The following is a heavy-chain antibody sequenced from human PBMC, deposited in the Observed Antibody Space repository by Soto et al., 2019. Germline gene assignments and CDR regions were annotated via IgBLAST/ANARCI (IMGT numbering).Heavy chain of an antibody. V-gene: IGHV5-10-1*01. D-gene: IGHD5-18*01. J-gene: IGHJ4*02. CDR3: AVGGYSYQGIFDY. Sequence: GESLKISCKTSGYDFSNYWINWVRQVPGKGLEWIGKIDPSDSYSNYNPSFQGHVTISADKSISTAYLQWSSLKASDTAMYYCAVGGYSYQGIFDYWGQGTLVTVSS. CDR2: IDPSDSYS. CDR1: GYDFSNYW.